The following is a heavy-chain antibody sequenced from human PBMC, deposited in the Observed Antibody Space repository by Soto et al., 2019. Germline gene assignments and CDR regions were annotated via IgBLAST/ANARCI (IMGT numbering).Heavy chain of an antibody. D-gene: IGHD6-19*01. Sequence: PGGSLILSCAASGFTFSSYAMSWVRQAPGKGLEWVSAISGSGGSTYYADSVKGRFTISRDNSKNTLYLQMNSLRAEDTAVYYCAKDRSSGWPYWGFFDYWGQGTLVTVSS. J-gene: IGHJ4*02. V-gene: IGHV3-23*01. CDR2: ISGSGGST. CDR3: AKDRSSGWPYWGFFDY. CDR1: GFTFSSYA.